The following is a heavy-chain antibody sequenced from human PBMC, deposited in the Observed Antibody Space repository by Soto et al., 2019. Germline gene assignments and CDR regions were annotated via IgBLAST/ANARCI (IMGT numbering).Heavy chain of an antibody. Sequence: GGSLRLSCAVSGFSVTSNYMSWVRQAPGKGLEWVSVIYRSGTTYYTDSVKGRFTISRDNSKNTLYLQMNSLRGEDTAVYYCARDFYGSGSYYHDYWGQGTLVTVSS. CDR1: GFSVTSNY. J-gene: IGHJ4*02. CDR3: ARDFYGSGSYYHDY. D-gene: IGHD3-10*01. V-gene: IGHV3-53*01. CDR2: IYRSGTT.